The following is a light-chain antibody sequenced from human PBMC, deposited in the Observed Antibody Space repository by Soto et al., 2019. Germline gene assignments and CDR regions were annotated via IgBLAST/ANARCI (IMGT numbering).Light chain of an antibody. CDR2: EVN. Sequence: QSALTQPASVSGSPGQSITISCTGTSSDVGSCNCVSLYQQHPGKAPTLIIYEVNKRPSGVSNRFSGSKSGNTASLTISGLQAEDEADYYCCSSVGSPNWVFGGGTKLTVL. V-gene: IGLV2-23*02. CDR3: CSSVGSPNWV. CDR1: SSDVGSCNC. J-gene: IGLJ3*02.